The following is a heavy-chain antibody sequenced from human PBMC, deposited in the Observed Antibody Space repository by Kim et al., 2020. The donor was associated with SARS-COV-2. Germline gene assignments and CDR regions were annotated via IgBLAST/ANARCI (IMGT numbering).Heavy chain of an antibody. CDR3: AIASGSQHPYYYYGMDV. CDR2: INPSGGST. J-gene: IGHJ6*02. Sequence: ASVKVSCKASGYTFTSYYMHWVRQAPGQGLEWMGIINPSGGSTSYAQKFQGRVTMTRDTSTSTVYMELSSLRSEDTAVYYCAIASGSQHPYYYYGMDVWGQGTTVTVSS. V-gene: IGHV1-46*01. CDR1: GYTFTSYY. D-gene: IGHD3-10*01.